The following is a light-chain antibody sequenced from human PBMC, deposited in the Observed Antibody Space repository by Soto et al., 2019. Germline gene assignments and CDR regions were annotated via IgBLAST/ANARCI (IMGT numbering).Light chain of an antibody. V-gene: IGLV2-14*01. CDR2: EVS. CDR3: SSYTTISTLVI. J-gene: IGLJ2*01. CDR1: SSDIGGYNY. Sequence: ALSQPASVSGSPGQSITISCSGTSSDIGGYNYVSWYQQHPGKAPKLMIFEVSNRPSGVSNRFSGSKSGNTASLTISGLQAEDEADYYCSSYTTISTLVIFGGGTKLTVL.